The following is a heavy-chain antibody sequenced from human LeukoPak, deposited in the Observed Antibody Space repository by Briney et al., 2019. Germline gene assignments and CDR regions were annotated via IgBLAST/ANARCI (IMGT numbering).Heavy chain of an antibody. V-gene: IGHV4-30-2*01. Sequence: SQTLSLTCAVSGGSISSGGYSWSWIRQPPGKGLEWIGYIYHSGSTYYNPSLKSRVTISVDRSKNQFSLKLSSVTAADTAVYYCARGGGYCSGGSCYYYSDYWGQGTLVTVSS. D-gene: IGHD2-15*01. CDR1: GGSISSGGYS. CDR2: IYHSGST. J-gene: IGHJ4*02. CDR3: ARGGGYCSGGSCYYYSDY.